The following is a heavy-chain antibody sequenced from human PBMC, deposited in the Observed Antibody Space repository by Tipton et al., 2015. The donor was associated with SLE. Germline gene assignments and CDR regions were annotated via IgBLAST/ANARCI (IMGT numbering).Heavy chain of an antibody. J-gene: IGHJ4*02. V-gene: IGHV3-71*01. CDR2: IGVKAYGETT. CDR3: VRDSTWNDSDY. Sequence: SLRLSCAASGFSFSDHYMSWVRQAPGKGLEWVGFIGVKAYGETTQYAASVKGRFTISRDDSQSIAYLQMNSLKAEDTGLYYCVRDSTWNDSDYWGQGTLVTVSS. D-gene: IGHD1-1*01. CDR1: GFSFSDHY.